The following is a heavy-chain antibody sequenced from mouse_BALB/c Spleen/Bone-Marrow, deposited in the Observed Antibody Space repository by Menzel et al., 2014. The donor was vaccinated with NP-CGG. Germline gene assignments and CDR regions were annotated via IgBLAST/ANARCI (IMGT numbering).Heavy chain of an antibody. CDR1: GYTFTNYW. D-gene: IGHD2-14*01. J-gene: IGHJ1*01. V-gene: IGHV1-63*02. Sequence: QVQLQQSGAELVRPGTSVKISCKASGYTFTNYWLGWVKPRPGHGLEWIGDIYPGGGYTNYNEKFKGKATLTADTSSSTAYMQLSSLTSEDSAVYFCAREVRRYFDVWGAGPRSPSPQ. CDR2: IYPGGGYT. CDR3: AREVRRYFDV.